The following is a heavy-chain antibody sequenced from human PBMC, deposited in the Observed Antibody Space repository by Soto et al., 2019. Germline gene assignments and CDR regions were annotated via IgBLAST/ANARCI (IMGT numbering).Heavy chain of an antibody. CDR1: GGSISSGDYY. J-gene: IGHJ6*02. V-gene: IGHV4-30-4*01. D-gene: IGHD5-12*01. Sequence: SETLSLTCTVSGGSISSGDYYWSWIRQPPGKGLEWIGYIYYSGSTYYNPSLKSRVTISVDTSKNQFSLKLSSVTAADTAVYYCARGRVDIVAATSYGMDVWGQETTVT. CDR3: ARGRVDIVAATSYGMDV. CDR2: IYYSGST.